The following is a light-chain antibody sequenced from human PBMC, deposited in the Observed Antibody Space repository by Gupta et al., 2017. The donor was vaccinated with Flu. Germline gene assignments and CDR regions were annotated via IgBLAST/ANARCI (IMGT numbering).Light chain of an antibody. V-gene: IGKV2D-29*01. CDR3: SQRIQLPYT. CDR2: EIP. CDR1: QSLLHRNGKTF. J-gene: IGKJ2*01. Sequence: DIIMTQSPLSLSVTPGQPASISCRSSQSLLHRNGKTFFYWYLQRPGQPPQLLIYEIPKRYSGVADRFSGRGSGTYFTLTISRVEAEDVGIYHCSQRIQLPYTFGQGTKLDIK.